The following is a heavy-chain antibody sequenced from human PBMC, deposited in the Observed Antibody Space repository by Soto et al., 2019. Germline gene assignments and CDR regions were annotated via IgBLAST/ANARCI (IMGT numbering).Heavy chain of an antibody. CDR2: IISSGSFI. J-gene: IGHJ4*02. D-gene: IGHD3-22*01. V-gene: IGHV3-21*01. CDR3: ARVADYYDSSGYLPGVD. Sequence: LGGSLRLSCAASGFSFSNDNMNWIRQAPGKGLEWVSSIISSGSFIYYADSVKGRFTISRDNAKNSLYLQMNSLRAEDTALYHCARVADYYDSSGYLPGVDWGQGTLVTVSS. CDR1: GFSFSNDN.